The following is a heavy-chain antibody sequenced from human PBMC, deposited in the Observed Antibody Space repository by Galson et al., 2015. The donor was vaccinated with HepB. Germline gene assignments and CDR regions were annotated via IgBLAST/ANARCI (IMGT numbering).Heavy chain of an antibody. Sequence: SVKVSCKASGYTFTSYYMHWVRQAPGQGLERMGIINPSGGSTSYAQKFQGRVTMTRDTSTSTVYMELSSLRSEDTAVYYCARDRTVVPAARGPGNWFDPWGQGTLVTVSS. CDR1: GYTFTSYY. V-gene: IGHV1-46*01. CDR3: ARDRTVVPAARGPGNWFDP. CDR2: INPSGGST. J-gene: IGHJ5*02. D-gene: IGHD2-2*01.